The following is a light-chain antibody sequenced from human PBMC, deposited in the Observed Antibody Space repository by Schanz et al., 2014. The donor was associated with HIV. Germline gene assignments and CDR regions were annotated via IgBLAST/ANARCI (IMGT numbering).Light chain of an antibody. CDR1: QSISPW. Sequence: DVQMTQSPSTLSASVGDRVTITCRATQSISPWLAWYQQKPGKAPKLLINEASSLQSGVPSRFSGSGSGTEFTLTISGLQPDDFATYYCQQYKSSPRTFGQGTKVEIK. V-gene: IGKV1-5*03. J-gene: IGKJ1*01. CDR3: QQYKSSPRT. CDR2: EAS.